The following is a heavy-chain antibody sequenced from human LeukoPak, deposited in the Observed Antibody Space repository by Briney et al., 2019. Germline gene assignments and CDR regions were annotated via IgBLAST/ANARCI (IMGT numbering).Heavy chain of an antibody. J-gene: IGHJ6*03. Sequence: PGGSLRLSCAASGFTFSSYGMHWVRQAPGKGLEWLAFIRHDEINKYYADSVKGRFTISRDNFDYTLYLQMNSLRAEDTAMYYCAKDPLVVPSYMDVWGKGATVTVSS. CDR3: AKDPLVVPSYMDV. D-gene: IGHD2-2*01. CDR2: IRHDEINK. V-gene: IGHV3-30*02. CDR1: GFTFSSYG.